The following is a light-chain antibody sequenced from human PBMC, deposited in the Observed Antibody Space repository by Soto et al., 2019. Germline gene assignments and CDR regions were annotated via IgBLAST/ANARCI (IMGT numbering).Light chain of an antibody. CDR1: QSISNY. V-gene: IGKV1-39*01. Sequence: DIQMTQSPSSLSASVGDRVTISCRASQSISNYLNWYQQKPGKAPKLLMFAASSLQSGVPSRFSGGGSGTDFTLTISTLQPEDFATYYCLQSYSTPRTFGLGTKVEIK. CDR3: LQSYSTPRT. J-gene: IGKJ1*01. CDR2: AAS.